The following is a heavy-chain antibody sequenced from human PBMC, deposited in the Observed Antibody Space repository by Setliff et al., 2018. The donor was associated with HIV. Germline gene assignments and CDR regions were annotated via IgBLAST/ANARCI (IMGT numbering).Heavy chain of an antibody. Sequence: ASVKVSCKASGYSFSTYGISWVRQAPGQGLEWMGRISTSNGYTNYAQKLQGRVTVTTDTSTSTAYMELRGLRSDDTAVYYCARGGSYWGDAFDIWGQGTMVTVS. CDR3: ARGGSYWGDAFDI. J-gene: IGHJ3*02. CDR1: GYSFSTYG. CDR2: ISTSNGYT. D-gene: IGHD1-26*01. V-gene: IGHV1-18*01.